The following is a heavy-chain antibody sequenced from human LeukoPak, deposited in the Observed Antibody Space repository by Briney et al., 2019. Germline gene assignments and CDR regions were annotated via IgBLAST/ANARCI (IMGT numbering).Heavy chain of an antibody. V-gene: IGHV3-30*18. Sequence: GGSLRLSCAASGFTVSNNRLSWVRQAPGKGLEWVAVISYDGSSKYYADSVKGRFTISRDNSKNTLYLQMNSLRAEDTAVYYCAKDQMEDWGQGTLVTVSS. CDR2: ISYDGSSK. CDR3: AKDQMED. D-gene: IGHD5-24*01. J-gene: IGHJ4*02. CDR1: GFTVSNNR.